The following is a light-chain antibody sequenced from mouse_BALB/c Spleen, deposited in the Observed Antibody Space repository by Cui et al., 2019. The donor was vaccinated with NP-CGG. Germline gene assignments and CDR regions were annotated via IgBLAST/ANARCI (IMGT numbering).Light chain of an antibody. CDR3: ALWYSNHWV. CDR1: TGAVTTSNY. V-gene: IGLV1*01. J-gene: IGLJ1*01. Sequence: AVVTQEYALTTSPGETVTLTCRSTTGAVTTSNYANWVQEKPDHLSTGLIGGTNNRAPGVPARFSGSLIGDKAALTITGAQTEDEAIYFCALWYSNHWVFGGGTKLTVL. CDR2: GTN.